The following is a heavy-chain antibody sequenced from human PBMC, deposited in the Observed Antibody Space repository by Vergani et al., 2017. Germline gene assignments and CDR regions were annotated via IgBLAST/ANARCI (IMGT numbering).Heavy chain of an antibody. J-gene: IGHJ3*02. CDR2: INHSGST. CDR3: ARGEGDAFDI. V-gene: IGHV4-34*01. Sequence: QVQLQQWGAGLLKPSETLSLTCAVYGGSFSGYYWSWIRQPPGKGLEWIGEINHSGSTNYNPSLKRRVTISVDTSKNQFSLKLSSVTAADTAVYYCARGEGDAFDIWGQGTMVTVSS. CDR1: GGSFSGYY.